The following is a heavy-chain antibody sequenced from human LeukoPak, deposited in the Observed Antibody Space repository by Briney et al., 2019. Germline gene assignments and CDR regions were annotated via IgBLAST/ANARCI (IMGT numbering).Heavy chain of an antibody. V-gene: IGHV4-34*01. D-gene: IGHD3-10*01. J-gene: IGHJ4*02. CDR3: ARRYYYNLGSFPFDF. Sequence: SETLSLTCAVSGVPFSGYFWSWIRQSSGKGLEWIGEIHNSGTTNYNPSRNSRVTISEDTSKNQFYLNLSSVTAADTAVYYCARRYYYNLGSFPFDFWGQGTLVTVSS. CDR2: IHNSGTT. CDR1: GVPFSGYF.